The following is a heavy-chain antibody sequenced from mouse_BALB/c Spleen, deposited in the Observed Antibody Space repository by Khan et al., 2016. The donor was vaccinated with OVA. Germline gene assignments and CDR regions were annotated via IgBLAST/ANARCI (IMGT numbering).Heavy chain of an antibody. CDR1: GFSLTDYG. CDR3: AKHLIRYPCYFDY. CDR2: IWGGGIT. Sequence: QVQLKESGPGLVAPSQSLSITCTVSGFSLTDYGVSWIRQPPGKGLEWMGVIWGGGITYYNSALKSRMSIGKDNSKSQVFLKMNSLQTDDTSMYYCAKHLIRYPCYFDYWGQGTTLTVSS. V-gene: IGHV2-6-5*01. J-gene: IGHJ2*01. D-gene: IGHD2-12*01.